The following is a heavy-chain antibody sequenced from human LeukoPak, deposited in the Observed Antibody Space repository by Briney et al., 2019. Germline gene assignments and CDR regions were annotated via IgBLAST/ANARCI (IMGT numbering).Heavy chain of an antibody. CDR3: AKEVPERYYYDSSGYGDAFDI. V-gene: IGHV3-53*01. Sequence: GGSLRLSCAASGFTVSSNYMSWVRQAPGKGLEWVSVIYSGGSTYYADSVKGRFTISRDNSKNTLYLQMNSLRAEDTAVYYCAKEVPERYYYDSSGYGDAFDIWGQGTVVTVSS. D-gene: IGHD3-22*01. CDR2: IYSGGST. J-gene: IGHJ3*02. CDR1: GFTVSSNY.